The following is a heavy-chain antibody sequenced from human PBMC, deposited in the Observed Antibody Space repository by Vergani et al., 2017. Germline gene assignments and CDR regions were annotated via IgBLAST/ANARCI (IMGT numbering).Heavy chain of an antibody. CDR1: GYTFSTYG. Sequence: QVQLVQSGAEVKKPGASVKVSCKASGYTFSTYGISWVRQAPGQGLEWMGWINPNSGGTNYAQKFQGRVTMTRDTSISTAYMELSRLRSDDPAVYYCARGQWLPTLSFDYWGQGTLVTVSS. CDR3: ARGQWLPTLSFDY. V-gene: IGHV1-2*02. J-gene: IGHJ4*02. CDR2: INPNSGGT. D-gene: IGHD6-19*01.